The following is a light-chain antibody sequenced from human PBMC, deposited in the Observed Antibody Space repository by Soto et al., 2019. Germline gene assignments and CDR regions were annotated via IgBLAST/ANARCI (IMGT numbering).Light chain of an antibody. CDR1: QSINSW. J-gene: IGKJ1*01. V-gene: IGKV1-5*01. Sequence: DIQMTESPSTLSASVGDLVSITCRAGQSINSWLAWYQQKPGKAPKLLIYDASSLASGVPSRFSGSGSGTEFTLTINSLQPDDFATYYCQQYHIYSGTFGQGTKVDI. CDR2: DAS. CDR3: QQYHIYSGT.